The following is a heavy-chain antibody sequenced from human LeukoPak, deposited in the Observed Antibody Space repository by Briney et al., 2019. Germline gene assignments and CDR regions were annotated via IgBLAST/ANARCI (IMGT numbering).Heavy chain of an antibody. D-gene: IGHD3-3*01. CDR2: ISGSGGST. CDR3: AKVVYNPPLRFLEWPIPDYYYGMDV. Sequence: PGRSLRLSCAASGFTFSSYAMSWVRQAPGKGLEWVSAISGSGGSTYYADSVKGRFTISRDNSKNTLYLQMNSLRAEDTAVYYCAKVVYNPPLRFLEWPIPDYYYGMDVWGQGTTVTVSS. J-gene: IGHJ6*02. V-gene: IGHV3-23*01. CDR1: GFTFSSYA.